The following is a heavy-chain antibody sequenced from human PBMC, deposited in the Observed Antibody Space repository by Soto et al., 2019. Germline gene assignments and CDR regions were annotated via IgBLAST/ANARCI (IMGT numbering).Heavy chain of an antibody. J-gene: IGHJ4*02. CDR3: ARDSSSWYYFDY. D-gene: IGHD6-13*01. CDR1: GGSISSGGYY. Sequence: SETLSLTCTVSGGSISSGGYYWSWIRQHPGKGREWIGYIYCSGSTYYNPPIKSRVTITVDTSKNQFSLRLSSVTAADTAVYYCARDSSSWYYFDYWGQGTLVTVSS. CDR2: IYCSGST. V-gene: IGHV4-31*03.